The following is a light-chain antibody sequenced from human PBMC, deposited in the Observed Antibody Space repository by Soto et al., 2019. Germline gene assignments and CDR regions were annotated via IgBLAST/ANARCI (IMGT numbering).Light chain of an antibody. V-gene: IGKV1-39*01. CDR1: QSISNY. CDR2: GAF. CDR3: QESMSVPFS. Sequence: DIQMTQSPSSLSASVGDRVTITCRASQSISNYLNWYQKKLGKAPKLLIYGAFSLQSGVPSRFRGSCWGTDFTLTINSLEPEDSATYYCQESMSVPFSFGGGTKLEIK. J-gene: IGKJ4*01.